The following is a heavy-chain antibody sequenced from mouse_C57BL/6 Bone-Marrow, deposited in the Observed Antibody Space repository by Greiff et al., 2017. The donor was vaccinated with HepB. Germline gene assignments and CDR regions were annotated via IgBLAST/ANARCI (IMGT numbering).Heavy chain of an antibody. CDR2: INPGSGGT. D-gene: IGHD1-1*01. J-gene: IGHJ4*01. CDR3: ARSHYYGSSYYAMDY. Sequence: QVQLQQSGAELVRPGTSVKVSCKASGYAFTNYLIEWVKQRPGQGLEWIGVINPGSGGTNYNEKFKGKATLAADKSYSTTYMQLSSLTSEDSAVYFCARSHYYGSSYYAMDYWGQGTSVTVSS. CDR1: GYAFTNYL. V-gene: IGHV1-54*01.